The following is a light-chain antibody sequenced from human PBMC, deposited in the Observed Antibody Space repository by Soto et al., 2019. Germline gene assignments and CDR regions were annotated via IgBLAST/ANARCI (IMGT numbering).Light chain of an antibody. CDR3: QQYDKK. Sequence: DIQMTQSPSSLSASVGDRVTITCQASQDISNYLNWYQQKPGKAPKLLIYDASNLETGVPSRFSGSGSGTDFTFTISSLQPENIATYYCQQYDKKFGQGTRLEIK. CDR2: DAS. CDR1: QDISNY. J-gene: IGKJ5*01. V-gene: IGKV1-33*01.